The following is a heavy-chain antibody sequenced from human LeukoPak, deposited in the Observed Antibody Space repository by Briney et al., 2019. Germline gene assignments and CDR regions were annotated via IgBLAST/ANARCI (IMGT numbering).Heavy chain of an antibody. D-gene: IGHD2-2*01. V-gene: IGHV3-48*01. J-gene: IGHJ3*02. Sequence: PPGGSLRLSCVASGFTFSTYSLNWVRQAPGKGLEWISYISSSSRTIYYADSVKGRFTISRDNSKNTLYLQMNSLRAEDTAVYYCVASEGYCSSTSCSLGAFDIWGQGTMVTVSS. CDR1: GFTFSTYS. CDR2: ISSSSRTI. CDR3: VASEGYCSSTSCSLGAFDI.